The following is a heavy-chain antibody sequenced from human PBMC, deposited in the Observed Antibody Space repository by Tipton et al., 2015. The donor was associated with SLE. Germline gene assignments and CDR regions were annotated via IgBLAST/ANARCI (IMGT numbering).Heavy chain of an antibody. CDR2: INHSGST. J-gene: IGHJ4*02. CDR3: ARVYGSSYSHFDH. Sequence: TLSLTCAVYGGSFSGYYWNWIRQPPGKGLEWIGEINHSGSTNYNPSLKSRVTISVDTSKNQFSLKLTSVTAADTAVYYCARVYGSSYSHFDHWGQGTLVTVSS. D-gene: IGHD3-10*01. V-gene: IGHV4-34*01. CDR1: GGSFSGYY.